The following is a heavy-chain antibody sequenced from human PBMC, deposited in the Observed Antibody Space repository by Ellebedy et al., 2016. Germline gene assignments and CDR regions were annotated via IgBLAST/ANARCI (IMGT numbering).Heavy chain of an antibody. D-gene: IGHD1-1*01. CDR1: GFTFSSYA. J-gene: IGHJ3*02. CDR3: ARTVWKAFDI. V-gene: IGHV3-23*01. CDR2: ITGSDANT. Sequence: GGSLRLSXAAFGFTFSSYAMSWVRQAPGKGLEWVSLITGSDANTHYADSVKGRLTISRDNSKNMVFLEMNSLRAEDTAVYYCARTVWKAFDIWGQGTMVTVSS.